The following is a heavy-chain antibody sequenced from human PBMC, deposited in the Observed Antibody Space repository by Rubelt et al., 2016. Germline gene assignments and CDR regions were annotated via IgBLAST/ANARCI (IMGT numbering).Heavy chain of an antibody. Sequence: QEQLVQSGAEVKEPGASVKVSCKATGYTFTGYYIHWVRHVPGQAFEWLGWMRPIDGGALFAKGFGGRVTMTRDTSINTAYMELTRLTSDDTAVYYCTRQIITVMWTEDVFDVWGQGTMVTVSS. CDR3: TRQIITVMWTEDVFDV. CDR2: MRPIDGGA. J-gene: IGHJ3*01. D-gene: IGHD2-21*01. CDR1: GYTFTGYY. V-gene: IGHV1-2*02.